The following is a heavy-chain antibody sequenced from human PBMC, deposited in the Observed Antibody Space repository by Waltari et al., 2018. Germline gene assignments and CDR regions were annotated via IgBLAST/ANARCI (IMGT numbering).Heavy chain of an antibody. CDR1: GASFGGFY. D-gene: IGHD2-2*01. CDR3: GRAPATSWFGYSVY. J-gene: IGHJ4*02. Sequence: QVQLQQWGAGLLKPSETLSLTCGESGASFGGFYWSWIRQAPGKGLEWSGDITQTGDSHISPALKSRRTIAVDTSKRQFSLELTSVTPADTAVYYCGRAPATSWFGYSVYWGQGTVVTVSS. V-gene: IGHV4-34*04. CDR2: ITQTGDS.